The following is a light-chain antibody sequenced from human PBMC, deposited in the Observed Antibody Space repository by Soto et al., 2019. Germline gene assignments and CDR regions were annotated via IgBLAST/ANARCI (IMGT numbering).Light chain of an antibody. J-gene: IGKJ1*01. CDR3: QQYNSSSLT. CDR1: QSISTS. Sequence: DIQMTQSPSTLSASVGDRVTMTCRASQSISTSLAWYQHKPGKAPKLLIYKASTLQSGVPSRFSGSGSGTEFTLTTSSLLPYDFATYYCQQYNSSSLTFGQGTKVEIK. V-gene: IGKV1-5*03. CDR2: KAS.